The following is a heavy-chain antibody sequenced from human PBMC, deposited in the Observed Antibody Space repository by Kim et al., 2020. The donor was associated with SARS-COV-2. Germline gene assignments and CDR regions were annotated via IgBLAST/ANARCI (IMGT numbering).Heavy chain of an antibody. Sequence: GGSLRLSCAASGFTFSSYAMSWVRQAPGKGLEWVSAISGSGGSTYYADSVKGRFTISRDNSKNTLYLQMNSLRAEDTAVYYCAKGEYYYDSSGYFLGWFDPWGQGTLVTVSS. CDR3: AKGEYYYDSSGYFLGWFDP. CDR2: ISGSGGST. V-gene: IGHV3-23*01. CDR1: GFTFSSYA. D-gene: IGHD3-22*01. J-gene: IGHJ5*02.